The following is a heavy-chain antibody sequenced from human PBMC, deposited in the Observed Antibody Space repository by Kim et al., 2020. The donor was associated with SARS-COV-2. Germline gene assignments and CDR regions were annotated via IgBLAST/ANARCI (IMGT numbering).Heavy chain of an antibody. D-gene: IGHD1-26*01. J-gene: IGHJ4*02. Sequence: GGSLRLSCAASGFTFDDYTMHWVRQAPGKGLEWVSLISWDGGSTYYADSVKGRFTITRDNSKNSLYLQMNSLRTEDTALYYCAKDLNGIVGATPSFDYWGQGTLVTVSS. CDR3: AKDLNGIVGATPSFDY. CDR1: GFTFDDYT. CDR2: ISWDGGST. V-gene: IGHV3-43*01.